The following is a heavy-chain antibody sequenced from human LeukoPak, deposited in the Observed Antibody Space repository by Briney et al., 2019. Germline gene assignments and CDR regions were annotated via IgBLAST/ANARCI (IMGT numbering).Heavy chain of an antibody. CDR1: GGSISSYY. J-gene: IGHJ5*02. V-gene: IGHV4-4*07. CDR3: AGNYYGSGSYYNLFDP. CDR2: IYTSGST. D-gene: IGHD3-10*01. Sequence: SETLSLTCTVSGGSISSYYWSWIRQPAGKGLEWIGRIYTSGSTNYNPSLKSRVTMSVDTSKNQFSLKLSSVTAADTAVYYCAGNYYGSGSYYNLFDPWGQGTLVTVSS.